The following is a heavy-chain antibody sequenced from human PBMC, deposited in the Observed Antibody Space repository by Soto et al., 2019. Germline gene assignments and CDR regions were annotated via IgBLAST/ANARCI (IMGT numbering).Heavy chain of an antibody. CDR3: ARDRGMTTVTGLDY. Sequence: SETLSLICTVSGGSISSYYWSWIRQPPGKGLEWIGYIYYSGSTNYNPSLKSRVTISVDTSKNQFSLKLSSVTAADTAVYYCARDRGMTTVTGLDYWGQGTQVTVSS. J-gene: IGHJ4*02. V-gene: IGHV4-59*01. D-gene: IGHD4-4*01. CDR2: IYYSGST. CDR1: GGSISSYY.